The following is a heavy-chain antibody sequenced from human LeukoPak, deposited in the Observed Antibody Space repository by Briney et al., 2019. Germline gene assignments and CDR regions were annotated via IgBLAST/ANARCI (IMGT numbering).Heavy chain of an antibody. J-gene: IGHJ6*03. V-gene: IGHV3-23*01. CDR3: AKAGRFLEWLLSTGYYYYMDV. Sequence: PGGSLRLSCAASGFTFSSYAMSWVRQAPGKGLEWVSAISGSGGSTYYADSVKGRFTISRDNSKNTLYLQMNSLRAEDTAVYYCAKAGRFLEWLLSTGYYYYMDVWGKGTTVTVSS. CDR1: GFTFSSYA. CDR2: ISGSGGST. D-gene: IGHD3-3*01.